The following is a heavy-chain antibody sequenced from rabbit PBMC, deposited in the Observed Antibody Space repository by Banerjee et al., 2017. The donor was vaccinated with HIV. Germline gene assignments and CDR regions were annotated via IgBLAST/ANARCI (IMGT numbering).Heavy chain of an antibody. D-gene: IGHD4-1*01. Sequence: QSLEESGGDLVKPGASLTLTCTASGFTFSYYLCWVRQAPGKGLEWIACINTSSGNTVYATWAKGRFTISKTSWTTVTLQMTSLTAADTATYFCARDLAGVIGWNFNLWGPGTLVTVS. CDR2: INTSSGNT. J-gene: IGHJ4*01. CDR3: ARDLAGVIGWNFNL. V-gene: IGHV1S40*01. CDR1: GFTFSYY.